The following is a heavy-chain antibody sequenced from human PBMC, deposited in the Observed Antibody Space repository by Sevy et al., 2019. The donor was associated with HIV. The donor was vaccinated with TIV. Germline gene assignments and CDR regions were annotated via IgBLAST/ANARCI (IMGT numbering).Heavy chain of an antibody. CDR2: IDPSDSYT. CDR1: GYSFTSYW. V-gene: IGHV5-10-1*01. D-gene: IGHD3-10*01. Sequence: GESLKISCKGSGYSFTSYWISWVRQMPGKGLEWMGRIDPSDSYTDYSPSFQGHVTISADKSISTAYLQWSSPKASDTAMYYCARRSEFLFDPWGQGTLVTVSS. J-gene: IGHJ5*02. CDR3: ARRSEFLFDP.